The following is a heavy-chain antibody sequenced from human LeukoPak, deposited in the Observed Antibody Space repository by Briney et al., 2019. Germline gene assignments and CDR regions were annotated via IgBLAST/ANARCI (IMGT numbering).Heavy chain of an antibody. CDR2: VRPGDSAR. CDR3: ARDNRRSSSSSFTLKYFSDYYYGMDV. D-gene: IGHD6-6*01. CDR1: GFTFSNYP. V-gene: IGHV3-48*01. J-gene: IGHJ6*02. Sequence: PGGSLRLSCAAFGFTFSNYPMNWVRQAPGKGLEWVSNVRPGDSARSYVDSVRGRFTISRDDAKNSLYLQMNSLRAEDTAVYYCARDNRRSSSSSFTLKYFSDYYYGMDVWGQGTTVTVSS.